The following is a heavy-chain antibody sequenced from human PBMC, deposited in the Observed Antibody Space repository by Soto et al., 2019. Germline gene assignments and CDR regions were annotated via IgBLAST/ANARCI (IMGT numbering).Heavy chain of an antibody. V-gene: IGHV3-23*01. CDR1: GFTFSSYA. J-gene: IGHJ4*02. CDR3: AIQLTVTTYFDC. D-gene: IGHD4-4*01. Sequence: PGGSLRLSCAASGFTFSSYAMRWVRQAPGKGLEWVSVITGAGGGTYYTDSVKGRFTISRDNSKNTLYLQMNSLRAEDTAIYYCAIQLTVTTYFDCWGQGTLVTVPS. CDR2: ITGAGGGT.